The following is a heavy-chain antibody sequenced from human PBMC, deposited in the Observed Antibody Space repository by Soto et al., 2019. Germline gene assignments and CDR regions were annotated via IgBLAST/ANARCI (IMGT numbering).Heavy chain of an antibody. CDR1: GFTFSSYG. J-gene: IGHJ3*02. CDR2: IWYDGSNK. CDR3: ARSIAVAYNDAFDI. D-gene: IGHD6-19*01. V-gene: IGHV3-33*01. Sequence: QVQLVESGGGVVQPGRSLRLSCAASGFTFSSYGMHWVRQAPGKGLVWVAVIWYDGSNKYYADSVKGRFTISRDNSKNTLYLQMNSLRAEDTAVYYCARSIAVAYNDAFDIWGQGTMVTVSS.